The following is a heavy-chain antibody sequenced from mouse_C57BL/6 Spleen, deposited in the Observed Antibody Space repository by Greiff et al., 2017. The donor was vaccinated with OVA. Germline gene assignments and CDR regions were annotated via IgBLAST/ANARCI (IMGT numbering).Heavy chain of an antibody. D-gene: IGHD1-1*01. CDR1: GFTFSDYY. Sequence: EVQRVESGGGLVQPGGSLKLSCAASGFTFSDYYMYWVRQTPEKRLEWVAYISNGGGSTYYPDTVKGRFTISRDNAKNTLYLQMSRLKSEDTAMYYCARRITTAGLDYWGQGTTLTVAS. CDR3: ARRITTAGLDY. J-gene: IGHJ2*01. CDR2: ISNGGGST. V-gene: IGHV5-12*01.